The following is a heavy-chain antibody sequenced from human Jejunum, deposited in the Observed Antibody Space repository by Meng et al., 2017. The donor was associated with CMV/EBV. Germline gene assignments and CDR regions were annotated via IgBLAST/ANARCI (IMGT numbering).Heavy chain of an antibody. J-gene: IGHJ4*02. Sequence: GFTFINAWMSWVRQAPGKGLEWVGRIKSNSDGGTADYAAPVKGRFTFSRDDSKNTFYLQMNSLKTEDTAVYYCAADDYGSGSYLFDYWGQGTLVTVSS. CDR3: AADDYGSGSYLFDY. V-gene: IGHV3-15*01. D-gene: IGHD3-10*01. CDR2: IKSNSDGGTA. CDR1: GFTFINAW.